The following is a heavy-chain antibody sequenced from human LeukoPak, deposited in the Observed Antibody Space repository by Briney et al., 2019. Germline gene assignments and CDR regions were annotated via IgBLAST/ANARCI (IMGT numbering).Heavy chain of an antibody. CDR1: GFTFSDYN. V-gene: IGHV3-11*04. CDR3: ARGNWGPDY. Sequence: GGSLRLSCAASGFTFSDYNMRWIRQAPGKGLEWVSSISRSGSTKYYADSMEGRFTISRDNVQNSLFLQMNSLRVEDTAVYYCARGNWGPDYWGQGTLVTVSS. D-gene: IGHD7-27*01. CDR2: ISRSGSTK. J-gene: IGHJ4*02.